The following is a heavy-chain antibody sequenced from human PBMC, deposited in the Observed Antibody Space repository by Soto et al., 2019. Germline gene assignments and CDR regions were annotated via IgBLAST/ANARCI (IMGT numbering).Heavy chain of an antibody. D-gene: IGHD6-13*01. Sequence: QVQLVESGGGVVQPGRSLRLSCAASGFTFSSYAMHWVRQAPGKGLEWVAVISYDGSNKYYADSVKGRFTISRDNSKNTLYLQMNSLRAEDTAVYYCARSESIAAADTVIFDYWGQGTLVTVSS. CDR1: GFTFSSYA. CDR2: ISYDGSNK. CDR3: ARSESIAAADTVIFDY. J-gene: IGHJ4*02. V-gene: IGHV3-30-3*01.